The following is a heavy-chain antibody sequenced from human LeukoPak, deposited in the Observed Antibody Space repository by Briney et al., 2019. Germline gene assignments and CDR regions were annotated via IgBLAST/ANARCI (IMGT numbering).Heavy chain of an antibody. CDR3: ARKNGMDV. J-gene: IGHJ6*02. V-gene: IGHV3-7*01. Sequence: PGGSLRLSCAASGFTFSTYWMSWVRQVPGKGLEWVASIKPDGSVTHYVDSVKGRFIISRDNAKTSLYLQMNSLRVEDAALYYCARKNGMDVWGQGTTVTVSS. CDR2: IKPDGSVT. CDR1: GFTFSTYW.